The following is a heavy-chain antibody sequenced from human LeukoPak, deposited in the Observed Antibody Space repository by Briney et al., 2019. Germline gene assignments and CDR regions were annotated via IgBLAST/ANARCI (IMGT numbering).Heavy chain of an antibody. J-gene: IGHJ5*02. Sequence: GASVKVSCKASGYTFTSYGISWVRQAPGQGLEWVGWINAYNGNANYAQNLQGRVTMTTDTPTSTPYMELESPRPAAPPVYYCARDRAQWLPTWFDPWGQSTLVTLSS. CDR2: INAYNGNA. CDR1: GYTFTSYG. D-gene: IGHD6-19*01. CDR3: ARDRAQWLPTWFDP. V-gene: IGHV1-18*04.